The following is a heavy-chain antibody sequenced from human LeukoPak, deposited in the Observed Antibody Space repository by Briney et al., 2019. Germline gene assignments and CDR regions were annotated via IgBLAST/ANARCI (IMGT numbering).Heavy chain of an antibody. D-gene: IGHD3-22*01. CDR3: ASQVNYYDSSGYQLEDDY. V-gene: IGHV3-21*04. CDR2: ISSSSSYI. J-gene: IGHJ4*02. Sequence: GGSLRLSCAASGFTFSTYSMSWVRQAPGKGLEWVSSISSSSSYIYYADSVKGRFTISRDNSKNTLYMQMNSLRAEDTAVYYCASQVNYYDSSGYQLEDDYWGQGTLVTVSS. CDR1: GFTFSTYS.